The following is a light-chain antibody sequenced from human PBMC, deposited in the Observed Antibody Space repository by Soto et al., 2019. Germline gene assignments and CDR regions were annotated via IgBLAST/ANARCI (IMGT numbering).Light chain of an antibody. J-gene: IGKJ2*01. CDR1: QSVSSNY. Sequence: EIVLTQSAGTLSLSPGERATLSCRASQSVSSNYLAWYQQKPGQALRLLIYGASTRATGIPDRFSGSGSGTDFTLTISSLEPEDFAVYYCQLYDSSLYPCGQGTNLDIK. CDR3: QLYDSSLYP. V-gene: IGKV3-20*01. CDR2: GAS.